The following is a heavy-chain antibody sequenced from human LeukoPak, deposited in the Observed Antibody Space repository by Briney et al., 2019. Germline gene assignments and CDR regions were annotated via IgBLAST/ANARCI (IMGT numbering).Heavy chain of an antibody. CDR2: INPNSGDT. Sequence: VASVKVSCKASGYTFTGYYMHWVRQAPGQGLEWMGWINPNSGDTKYAQKFQGRVTMTRDTSISTAYMELSSLKSDDTAVYYYARDGRWLVPYYYMDVWGKGTTVSVSS. CDR1: GYTFTGYY. J-gene: IGHJ6*03. V-gene: IGHV1-2*02. D-gene: IGHD6-19*01. CDR3: ARDGRWLVPYYYMDV.